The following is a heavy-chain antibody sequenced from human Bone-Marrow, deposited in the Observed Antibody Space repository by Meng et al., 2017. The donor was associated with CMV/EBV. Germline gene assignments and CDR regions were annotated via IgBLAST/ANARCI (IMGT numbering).Heavy chain of an antibody. Sequence: ASVKVSCKASGYTFTSYGISWVRQAPGQGLEWMGWISAYNGNTNYAQKLQGRVTMTTDTSTSTAYMELRSLRSDDTAVYYCARALPYYYGSGSYGPFDPWGQGTLFTVSS. J-gene: IGHJ5*02. CDR3: ARALPYYYGSGSYGPFDP. V-gene: IGHV1-18*01. D-gene: IGHD3-10*01. CDR1: GYTFTSYG. CDR2: ISAYNGNT.